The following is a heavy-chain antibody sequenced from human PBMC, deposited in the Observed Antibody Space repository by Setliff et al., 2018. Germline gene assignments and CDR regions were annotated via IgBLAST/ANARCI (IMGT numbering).Heavy chain of an antibody. CDR3: ARASRFATIVWKGDYYMDV. V-gene: IGHV7-4-1*02. CDR2: INTNTGNP. J-gene: IGHJ6*03. D-gene: IGHD3-16*02. CDR1: GYTFNNYD. Sequence: ASVKVSCKASGYTFNNYDINWVRQAPGQGLEWMGWINTNTGNPSYAQGFTGRFVFSLDTSVSTAYLQISSLKPEDTAMYYCARASRFATIVWKGDYYMDVWGKGTTVTVSS.